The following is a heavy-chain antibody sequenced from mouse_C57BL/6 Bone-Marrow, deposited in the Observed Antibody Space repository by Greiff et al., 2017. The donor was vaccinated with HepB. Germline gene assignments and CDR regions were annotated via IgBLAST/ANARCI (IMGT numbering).Heavy chain of an antibody. CDR3: TTGSVYNY. Sequence: DVKLQESGAELVRPGASVKLSCTASGFNIKDDYMHWVKQRPEQGLEWIGWIDPENGDTEYASKFQGKATITADTSSNTAYLQLSSLTSEDTAVYYCTTGSVYNYWGQGTTLTVSS. CDR1: GFNIKDDY. D-gene: IGHD3-2*02. V-gene: IGHV14-4*01. J-gene: IGHJ2*01. CDR2: IDPENGDT.